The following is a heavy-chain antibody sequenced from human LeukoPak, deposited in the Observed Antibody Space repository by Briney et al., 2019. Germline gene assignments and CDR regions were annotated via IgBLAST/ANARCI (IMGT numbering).Heavy chain of an antibody. CDR1: GFTFSSYS. CDR3: AREPSGTAIDY. CDR2: ISSSSSYI. D-gene: IGHD1-1*01. J-gene: IGHJ4*02. V-gene: IGHV3-21*01. Sequence: GSLRLSCAASGFTFSSYSMNWGRPAPGKGLGWVSSISSSSSYIYQADSVKGRFTISRDNAKNSLYLQMNSLRAEDTAVYYCAREPSGTAIDYWGQGTLVTVSS.